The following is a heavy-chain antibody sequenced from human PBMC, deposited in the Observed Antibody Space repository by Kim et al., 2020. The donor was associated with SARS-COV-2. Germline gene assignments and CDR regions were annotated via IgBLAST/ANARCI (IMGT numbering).Heavy chain of an antibody. CDR2: IYYSGST. J-gene: IGHJ4*02. CDR1: GGSISSDGYY. Sequence: SETLSLTCTVSGGSISSDGYYWTWIRQHPGKGLEWIGYIYYSGSTYYNPSLMSRVTISVDTSRNQFSLKLNSVTAADTAVYYCARDQYYDFNGNDYGGQGTLVTFS. D-gene: IGHD3-16*01. CDR3: ARDQYYDFNGNDY. V-gene: IGHV4-31*03.